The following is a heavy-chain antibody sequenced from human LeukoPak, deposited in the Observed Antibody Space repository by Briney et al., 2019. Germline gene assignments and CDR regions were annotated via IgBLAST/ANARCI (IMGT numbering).Heavy chain of an antibody. CDR3: AKDRSLVPAALNY. V-gene: IGHV3-23*01. J-gene: IGHJ4*02. D-gene: IGHD2-2*01. CDR1: GFNFSNYA. Sequence: GGSLRLSCAASGFNFSNYAMTWVCQAPGKGLECVSGISGRGDSTYYADSVKGRFTISRDNSKNTLYLQMNSLRAEDTALYYCAKDRSLVPAALNYWGQGTLVIVSS. CDR2: ISGRGDST.